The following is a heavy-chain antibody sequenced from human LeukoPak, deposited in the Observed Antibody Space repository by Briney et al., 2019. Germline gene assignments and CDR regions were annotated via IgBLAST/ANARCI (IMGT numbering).Heavy chain of an antibody. D-gene: IGHD4-23*01. Sequence: GGSLRLSCAASGFTVSSNYMSWVRQAPGKGLEWVSVIYSGGSTYYADSVKGRFTISRDNSKNTLYLQMNSLRAEDTALYYCARDAVGTSKYGDYWGQGTLVTVSS. V-gene: IGHV3-53*01. J-gene: IGHJ4*02. CDR3: ARDAVGTSKYGDY. CDR2: IYSGGST. CDR1: GFTVSSNY.